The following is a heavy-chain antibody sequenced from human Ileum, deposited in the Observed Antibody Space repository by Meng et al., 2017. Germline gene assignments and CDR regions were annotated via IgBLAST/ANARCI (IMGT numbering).Heavy chain of an antibody. D-gene: IGHD4-23*01. CDR3: TDGRTL. CDR1: GFSFSAAW. CDR2: IKARTDGGTT. J-gene: IGHJ3*01. Sequence: GGSLRLSCAASGFSFSAAWMSWVRQAPGKGLEWVGHIKARTDGGTTAYAAPVKARFIISRDDSKTTVYLQMDGLESEDTAVYFCTDGRTLWGQGTMVTVSS. V-gene: IGHV3-15*01.